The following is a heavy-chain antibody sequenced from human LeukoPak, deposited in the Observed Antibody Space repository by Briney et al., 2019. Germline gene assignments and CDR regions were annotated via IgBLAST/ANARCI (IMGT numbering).Heavy chain of an antibody. J-gene: IGHJ3*02. CDR2: INPNSGAT. CDR1: GYTFTGYY. CDR3: ARGDWGSGALDI. D-gene: IGHD7-27*01. Sequence: ASVKVSCKASGYTFTGYYIHWVRQAPGQGLEWMGWINPNSGATNYAQKFQGRVTLTRDTFINTVYMELSSLMSDDTAIYYCARGDWGSGALDIWGQGTMVTISS. V-gene: IGHV1-2*02.